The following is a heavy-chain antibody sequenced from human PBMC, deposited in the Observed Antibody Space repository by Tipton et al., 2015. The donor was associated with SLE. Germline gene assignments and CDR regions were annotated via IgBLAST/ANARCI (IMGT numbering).Heavy chain of an antibody. V-gene: IGHV3-23*01. Sequence: SLRLSCAASGFTFSSYAMSWVRQAPGKGLEWVSTISADGGFTFYADSVKGRFTISRDNSKNALFVQMNSLRAEDTAVYYCAREVADSWEPHPFVYWGQGTLVTVSS. CDR2: ISADGGFT. CDR1: GFTFSSYA. D-gene: IGHD1-26*01. CDR3: AREVADSWEPHPFVY. J-gene: IGHJ4*02.